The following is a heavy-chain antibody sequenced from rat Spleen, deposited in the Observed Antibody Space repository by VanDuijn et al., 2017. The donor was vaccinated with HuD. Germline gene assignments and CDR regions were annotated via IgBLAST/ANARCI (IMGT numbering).Heavy chain of an antibody. Sequence: EVQLVESGGGLVQPGRSLKLSCAASGFTFSDYYMAWVRQAPKKGLEWVATITSGGSNTYYLDSVKGRFTISRDNAESTLYLQMDSLRSEDTATYYCAKEGDGGYSSYPNWFAYWGQGTLVTVSS. V-gene: IGHV5-7*01. CDR3: AKEGDGGYSSYPNWFAY. CDR1: GFTFSDYY. J-gene: IGHJ3*01. D-gene: IGHD1-8*01. CDR2: ITSGGSNT.